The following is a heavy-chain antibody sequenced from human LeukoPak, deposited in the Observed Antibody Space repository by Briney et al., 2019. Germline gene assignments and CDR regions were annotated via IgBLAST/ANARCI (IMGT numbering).Heavy chain of an antibody. CDR1: GFTFSNYA. CDR2: ISYDGSNK. J-gene: IGHJ4*02. Sequence: GGSLRLSCAASGFTFSNYAMHWVRQAPGKGLERVAVISYDGSNKYYADSVKGRFTISRDNSKNTLNLQMNSLGAEDTAVYYCARDRVRYSSSASFDYWGQGTLVTVSS. V-gene: IGHV3-30-3*01. CDR3: ARDRVRYSSSASFDY. D-gene: IGHD6-13*01.